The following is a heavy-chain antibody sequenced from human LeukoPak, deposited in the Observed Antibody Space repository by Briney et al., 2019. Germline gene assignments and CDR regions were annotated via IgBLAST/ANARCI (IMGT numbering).Heavy chain of an antibody. CDR2: ISYDGSNK. CDR1: GFTFSSYA. CDR3: ARDLYCSSTSCHPYYYYGMDV. Sequence: GGSLRLSCAASGFTFSSYAMHWVRQAPGKGLEWVAVISYDGSNKYYADSVKGRFTISRDNSKNTLYLQMNSLRAEDTAVYYCARDLYCSSTSCHPYYYYGMDVWGQGTTVTVSS. J-gene: IGHJ6*02. D-gene: IGHD2-2*01. V-gene: IGHV3-30-3*01.